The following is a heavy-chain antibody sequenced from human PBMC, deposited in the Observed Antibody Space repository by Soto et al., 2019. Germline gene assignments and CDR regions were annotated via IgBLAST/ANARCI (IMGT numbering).Heavy chain of an antibody. CDR1: GFSFRSYG. J-gene: IGHJ1*01. V-gene: IGHV3-33*06. CDR2: IWYDGTNK. CDR3: VKSGGGHGPGSSQN. Sequence: QVQLVESGGGVVPPGRSLRLSCAASGFSFRSYGMHWVRQAPGKGLEWVSVIWYDGTNKYYPDSVKGRFTISRDNSKNTLYLQRNSLRAEDRVVYYCVKSGGGHGPGSSQNWGQGTLVGVSS. D-gene: IGHD2-8*02.